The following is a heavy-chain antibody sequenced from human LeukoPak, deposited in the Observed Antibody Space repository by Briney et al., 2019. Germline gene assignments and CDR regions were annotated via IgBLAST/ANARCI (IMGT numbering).Heavy chain of an antibody. D-gene: IGHD2-2*01. Sequence: VGQXPGQGLXWXXRIXPSGGSTSYAQKFQRRVTMPRDTSTSTVYMGLSSLRSEDTAVYYCARGPLHCSSTSCILFDYWGQGTLVTVSS. V-gene: IGHV1-46*01. J-gene: IGHJ4*02. CDR2: IXPSGGST. CDR3: ARGPLHCSSTSCILFDY.